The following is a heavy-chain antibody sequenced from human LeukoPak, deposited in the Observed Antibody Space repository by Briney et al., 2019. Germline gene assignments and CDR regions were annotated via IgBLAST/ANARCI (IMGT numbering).Heavy chain of an antibody. D-gene: IGHD6-13*01. Sequence: VASVKVSCKASGGTFSSYAISWVRQAPGQGLEWMGGIIPIFGTANYAQKSQGRVTITTDESTSTAYMELSSLRSEDTAVYYCAREGGSIYIAAAGYNWFDPWGQGTLVTVSS. CDR1: GGTFSSYA. V-gene: IGHV1-69*05. CDR3: AREGGSIYIAAAGYNWFDP. J-gene: IGHJ5*02. CDR2: IIPIFGTA.